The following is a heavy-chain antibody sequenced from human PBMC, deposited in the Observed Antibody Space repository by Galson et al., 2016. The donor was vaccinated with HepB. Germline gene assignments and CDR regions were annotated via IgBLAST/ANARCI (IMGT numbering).Heavy chain of an antibody. D-gene: IGHD3-3*01. J-gene: IGHJ4*02. CDR2: ISSSGRGI. V-gene: IGHV3-48*02. CDR1: GFMFSTYS. CDR3: ARTRVYDFWSGYYSTGPVVKLDK. Sequence: SLRLSCAASGFMFSTYSMNWVRQAPGKGLQWISYISSSGRGIYYADSVKGRFTISRDNAKNSLYLEMNSLRDEDTAVYYCARTRVYDFWSGYYSTGPVVKLDKWGQGTLVTVSS.